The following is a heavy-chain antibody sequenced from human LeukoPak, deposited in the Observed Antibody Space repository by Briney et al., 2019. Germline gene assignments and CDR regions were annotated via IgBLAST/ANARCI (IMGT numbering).Heavy chain of an antibody. CDR3: ARGPYSSSWYYFEY. Sequence: GGSLRLSCAASGFIFTSHGMHWVRQAPGKGLEWVAVIWFDGSNQFYADSVKGRFTISRDNSKNTLYLQMNSLRAEDTAVYYCARGPYSSSWYYFEYWGQGTLVTVSS. V-gene: IGHV3-33*01. CDR1: GFIFTSHG. J-gene: IGHJ4*02. D-gene: IGHD6-13*01. CDR2: IWFDGSNQ.